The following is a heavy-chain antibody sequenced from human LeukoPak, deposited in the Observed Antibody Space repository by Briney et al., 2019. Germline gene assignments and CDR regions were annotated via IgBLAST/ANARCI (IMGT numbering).Heavy chain of an antibody. D-gene: IGHD3-3*01. Sequence: SETLSLTCTVPGGSISSYYWSWIRQPPGKGLEWIGYIYYSGSTNYNPSLKSRVTISVDTSKNQFSLKLSSMTAADTAVYYCARTADDRFDYWGQGTLVTVSS. V-gene: IGHV4-59*01. CDR2: IYYSGST. J-gene: IGHJ4*02. CDR3: ARTADDRFDY. CDR1: GGSISSYY.